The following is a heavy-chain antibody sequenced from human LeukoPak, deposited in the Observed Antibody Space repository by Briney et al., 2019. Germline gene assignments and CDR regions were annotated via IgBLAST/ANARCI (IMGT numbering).Heavy chain of an antibody. V-gene: IGHV4-61*02. D-gene: IGHD3-16*01. CDR1: GDSITSGNYY. CDR2: IYTSGST. CDR3: ASSRGTFNWFDP. Sequence: SETLSLTCSVSGDSITSGNYYWSWIRQPAGKGLEWIGLIYTSGSTKYNPSLKSRITISLDTSKNQFSLQLNSVTAADTAVYYCASSRGTFNWFDPWGQGTLVTVSS. J-gene: IGHJ5*02.